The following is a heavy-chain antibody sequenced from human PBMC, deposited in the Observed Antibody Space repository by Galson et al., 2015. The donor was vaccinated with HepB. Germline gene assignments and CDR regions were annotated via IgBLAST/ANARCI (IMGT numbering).Heavy chain of an antibody. Sequence: LRLSCAASGFTFSNAWMNWVRQAPGKGLEWVGRIKSKTDGGTTDYAAPVKGRFTISRDDSKNTLYLQMNSLKTENTAVYYCTTDWKDYYDSSGYYPDAFDIWGQGTMVTVSS. J-gene: IGHJ3*02. CDR3: TTDWKDYYDSSGYYPDAFDI. CDR1: GFTFSNAW. V-gene: IGHV3-15*07. CDR2: IKSKTDGGTT. D-gene: IGHD3-22*01.